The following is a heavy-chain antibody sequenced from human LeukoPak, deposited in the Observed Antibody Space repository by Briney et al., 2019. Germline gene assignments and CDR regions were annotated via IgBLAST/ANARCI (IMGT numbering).Heavy chain of an antibody. D-gene: IGHD5-18*01. Sequence: SETLSLTCTVSGYSISSSNWWGWIRPPPGKGLEWIGYIYYSGSIYYNPSLKSRVTMSVDTSKNQFSLKLSSVTAADTAVYYCARGGYSYGYYYYYMDVWGKGTTVTISS. CDR2: IYYSGSI. V-gene: IGHV4-28*05. CDR1: GYSISSSNW. J-gene: IGHJ6*03. CDR3: ARGGYSYGYYYYYMDV.